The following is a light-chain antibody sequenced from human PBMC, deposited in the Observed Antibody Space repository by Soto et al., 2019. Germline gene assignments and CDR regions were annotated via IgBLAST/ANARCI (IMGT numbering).Light chain of an antibody. Sequence: EIVMTQFPVTLSLSPGERATLSCRASQSVSTNLAWYQQKPGQAPRLLIFGSSTRATGVPERFSGSGSETDFTLTISGLQAEDFAVYYCQHYNDWVWTFGQGTRVDVK. J-gene: IGKJ1*01. V-gene: IGKV3-15*01. CDR2: GSS. CDR1: QSVSTN. CDR3: QHYNDWVWT.